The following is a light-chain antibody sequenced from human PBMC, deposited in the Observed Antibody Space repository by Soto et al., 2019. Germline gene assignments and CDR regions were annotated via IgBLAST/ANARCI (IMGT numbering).Light chain of an antibody. CDR1: SSDIGGYIY. J-gene: IGLJ1*01. Sequence: QSVLTQPASVSGSPGQSITISCTGTSSDIGGYIYVSWYQQHPGKAPTLMIYDGSKRPSGVSNRFSGSNSGNTASLTISGLQAEDEADYYCSSFSSSTTLYVFGTGTRSPS. V-gene: IGLV2-14*03. CDR3: SSFSSSTTLYV. CDR2: DGS.